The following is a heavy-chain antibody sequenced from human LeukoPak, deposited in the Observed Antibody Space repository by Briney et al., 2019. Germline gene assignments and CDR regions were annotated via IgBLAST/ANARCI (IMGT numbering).Heavy chain of an antibody. Sequence: PSETLSLTCTVSGGSISSGSYYWGWIRQPPGKGLEWIGSIYHSGSTYYNPSLKSRVTISVDTSKNQFSLKLSSVTAADTAVYYCARDHDSLNYWGQGALVTVSS. J-gene: IGHJ4*02. V-gene: IGHV4-39*07. CDR1: GGSISSGSYY. CDR2: IYHSGST. D-gene: IGHD3-22*01. CDR3: ARDHDSLNY.